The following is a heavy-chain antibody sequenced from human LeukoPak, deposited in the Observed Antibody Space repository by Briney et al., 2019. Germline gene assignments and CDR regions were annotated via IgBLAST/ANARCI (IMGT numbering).Heavy chain of an antibody. CDR2: ISGSGGST. J-gene: IGHJ4*02. CDR3: AKASSAGDSSSWNY. V-gene: IGHV3-23*01. CDR1: GFTFSRYA. D-gene: IGHD6-13*01. Sequence: GGSLRLSCAASGFTFSRYAMSWVRQAPGKGLEWVSAISGSGGSTNYADSVKGRFTISRDNSKNTLYLQMNSLRAEDTAIYYCAKASSAGDSSSWNYWGQGILVTVSS.